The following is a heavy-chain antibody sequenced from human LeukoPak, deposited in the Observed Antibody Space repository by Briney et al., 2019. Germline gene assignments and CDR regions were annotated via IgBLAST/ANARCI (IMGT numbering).Heavy chain of an antibody. V-gene: IGHV3-21*01. Sequence: PGGSLRLSCAASGFTFSSYSMNWVRQAPGKGLEWVSSISSSSSYIYYADSVKGRFTISRDNAKNSLYLQMNSLRAEDTAVYYCARDLEVAVEAPYYYERGQGTLVTVSS. CDR1: GFTFSSYS. CDR2: ISSSSSYI. J-gene: IGHJ4*02. CDR3: ARDLEVAVEAPYYYE. D-gene: IGHD3-22*01.